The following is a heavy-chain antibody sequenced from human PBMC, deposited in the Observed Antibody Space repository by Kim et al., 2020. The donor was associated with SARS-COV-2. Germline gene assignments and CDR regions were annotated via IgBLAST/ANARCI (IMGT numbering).Heavy chain of an antibody. Sequence: SETLSLTCTVSGGSISSGGYYWSWIRQHPGKGLEWIGYIYYSGSTYYNPSLKSRVTISVDTSKNQFSLKLSSVTAADTAVYYCARGYDFWSGHLAEAWRAFDIWGQGTMVTVSS. CDR1: GGSISSGGYY. CDR3: ARGYDFWSGHLAEAWRAFDI. J-gene: IGHJ3*02. D-gene: IGHD3-3*01. V-gene: IGHV4-31*03. CDR2: IYYSGST.